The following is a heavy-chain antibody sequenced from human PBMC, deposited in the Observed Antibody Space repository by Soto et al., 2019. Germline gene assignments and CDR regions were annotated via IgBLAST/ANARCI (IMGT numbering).Heavy chain of an antibody. CDR1: GFTFTSSA. CDR2: IVVGSGNT. Sequence: SVKVSCKASGFTFTSSAMQWVRQARGQRLEWIGWIVVGSGNTNYAQKFQERVTITRDMSTSTAYMELSSLRSEDTAVYYCAASDPALLWFGAPYGMDVWGQGTTVTVSS. CDR3: AASDPALLWFGAPYGMDV. D-gene: IGHD3-10*01. V-gene: IGHV1-58*02. J-gene: IGHJ6*02.